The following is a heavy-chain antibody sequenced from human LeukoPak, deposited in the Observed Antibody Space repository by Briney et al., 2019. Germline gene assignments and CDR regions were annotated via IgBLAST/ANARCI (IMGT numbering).Heavy chain of an antibody. CDR3: ATGGALGGHFPY. V-gene: IGHV3-7*01. CDR2: KREDRGEE. D-gene: IGHD1-26*01. J-gene: IGHJ4*02. CDR1: VLVFSYFS. Sequence: GGSLSLSWVLSVLVFSYFSMTWVRQAPGEGREWVAKKREDRGEEHYVDSVKGRFTISRDNAKNSLYLQMNSQRVEDTAVYYCATGGALGGHFPYWGQGTLVTVSS.